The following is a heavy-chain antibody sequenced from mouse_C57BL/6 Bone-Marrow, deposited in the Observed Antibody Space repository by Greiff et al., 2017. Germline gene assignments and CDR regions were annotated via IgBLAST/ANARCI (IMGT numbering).Heavy chain of an antibody. Sequence: VQLQQSGAELARPGASVKLSCKASGYTFTSYGISWVKQRTGQGLEWIGEIYPRSGNTYYNEKFKGKATLTADKSTSTAYMELRSLTSEDSAVYFCARWGWVYYFDYWGQGTTLTVSS. CDR1: GYTFTSYG. CDR2: IYPRSGNT. D-gene: IGHD1-1*02. V-gene: IGHV1-81*01. CDR3: ARWGWVYYFDY. J-gene: IGHJ2*01.